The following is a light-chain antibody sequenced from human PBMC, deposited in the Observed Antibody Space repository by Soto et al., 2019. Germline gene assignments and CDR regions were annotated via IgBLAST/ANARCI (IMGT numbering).Light chain of an antibody. Sequence: ATLSASPGQRVNLSWRASQSVASSVAWYQQKPGQAPRLILYGASTRATGFPARFSGSGSGTEFTLTISSLQSEDFAVYLCQQYHYWPITFGQGTRLEIK. CDR1: QSVASS. V-gene: IGKV3-15*01. J-gene: IGKJ5*01. CDR3: QQYHYWPIT. CDR2: GAS.